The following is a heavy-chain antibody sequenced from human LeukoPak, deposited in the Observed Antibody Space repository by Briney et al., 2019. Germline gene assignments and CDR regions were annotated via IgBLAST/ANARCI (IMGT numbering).Heavy chain of an antibody. D-gene: IGHD2-15*01. Sequence: GGSLRLSCAASGFTFSSYAMSWVRQAPGKGLEWVSAISGSGGSTYYADSVKGRFTISRDNSKNTLYLQMNSLRAEDTAVYYCAKDAHQHIVVVAATVNWFDPWGQGTLVTVSS. CDR1: GFTFSSYA. J-gene: IGHJ5*02. CDR2: ISGSGGST. V-gene: IGHV3-23*01. CDR3: AKDAHQHIVVVAATVNWFDP.